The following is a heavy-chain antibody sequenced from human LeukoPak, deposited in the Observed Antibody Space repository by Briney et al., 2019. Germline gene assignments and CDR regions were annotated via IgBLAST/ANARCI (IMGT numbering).Heavy chain of an antibody. CDR2: MNPNSGNT. D-gene: IGHD3-3*01. Sequence: ASVKVSCKASGHTFTSYDINWVRQATGQGLEWMGWMNPNSGNTGYAQKFQGRVTITRNTSISTAYMELSSLRSEDTAVYYCARGLVWSGLLLVLWGQGTLVTVSS. J-gene: IGHJ4*02. V-gene: IGHV1-8*03. CDR3: ARGLVWSGLLLVL. CDR1: GHTFTSYD.